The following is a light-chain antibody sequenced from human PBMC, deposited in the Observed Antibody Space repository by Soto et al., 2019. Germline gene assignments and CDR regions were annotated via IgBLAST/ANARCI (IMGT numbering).Light chain of an antibody. V-gene: IGLV1-44*01. Sequence: QSVLTQPPSASGTPGQRVTISCSGSSFNIGSNTVNWYQQLPGMAPKFLIYINNQRPSGVPDRFSGSKSGTSASLAISGLQSDDEADDYCATWDESLNGVVFGGGTKLTVL. CDR3: ATWDESLNGVV. J-gene: IGLJ2*01. CDR1: SFNIGSNT. CDR2: INN.